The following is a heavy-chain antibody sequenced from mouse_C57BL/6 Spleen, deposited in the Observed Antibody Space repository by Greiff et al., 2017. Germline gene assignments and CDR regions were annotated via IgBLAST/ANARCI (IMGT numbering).Heavy chain of an antibody. Sequence: QVQLQQPGAELVKPGASVKLSCKASGYTFTSYWMQWVKQRPGQGLEWIGEIDPSDSYTNYNQKFKGKATLTVDTSSSTAYMQLSSLTSEDSAVYYCTKAGPYYGNPRRYFDVWGTGTTVTVSS. D-gene: IGHD2-10*01. CDR2: IDPSDSYT. V-gene: IGHV1-50*01. J-gene: IGHJ1*03. CDR1: GYTFTSYW. CDR3: TKAGPYYGNPRRYFDV.